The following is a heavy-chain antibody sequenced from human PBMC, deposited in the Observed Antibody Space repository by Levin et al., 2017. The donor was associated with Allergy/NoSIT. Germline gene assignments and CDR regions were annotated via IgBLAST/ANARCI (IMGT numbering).Heavy chain of an antibody. D-gene: IGHD6-13*01. CDR1: GFTFSSYA. V-gene: IGHV3-30-3*01. J-gene: IGHJ4*02. CDR2: ISYDGSNK. Sequence: PGGSLRLSCAASGFTFSSYAMHWVRQAPGKGLEWVAVISYDGSNKYYADSVKGRFTISRDNSKNTLYLQMNSLRAEDTAVYYCARGYERWQQLSGGDYWGQGTLVTVSS. CDR3: ARGYERWQQLSGGDY.